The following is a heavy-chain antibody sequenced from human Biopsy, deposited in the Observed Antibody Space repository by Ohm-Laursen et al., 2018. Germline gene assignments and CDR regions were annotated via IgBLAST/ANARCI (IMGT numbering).Heavy chain of an antibody. J-gene: IGHJ4*02. CDR1: GYTLTAYF. V-gene: IGHV1-2*02. Sequence: SVKVSCKVSGYTLTAYFIHWVRQSPGQGLEWMGWIDPDGGRTSFGQNFQGRVTMTSDTSTGTAYLELTRLRSDDTAVYYCARDPYCSGGNCYSPLDHWGQGTLVTVSA. D-gene: IGHD2-15*01. CDR2: IDPDGGRT. CDR3: ARDPYCSGGNCYSPLDH.